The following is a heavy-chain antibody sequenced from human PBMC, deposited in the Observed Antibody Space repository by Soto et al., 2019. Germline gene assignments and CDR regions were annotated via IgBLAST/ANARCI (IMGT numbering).Heavy chain of an antibody. J-gene: IGHJ5*02. Sequence: GASVKVSCKASGGTFSSYTISWVRQAPGQGLEWMGRIIPILGIANYAQKFQGRVTITADKSTSTAYMELSSLRSEDTAVYYCARFGNSSSYIPTDNWFDPWGQGTLVTVSS. CDR3: ARFGNSSSYIPTDNWFDP. D-gene: IGHD6-13*01. V-gene: IGHV1-69*02. CDR2: IIPILGIA. CDR1: GGTFSSYT.